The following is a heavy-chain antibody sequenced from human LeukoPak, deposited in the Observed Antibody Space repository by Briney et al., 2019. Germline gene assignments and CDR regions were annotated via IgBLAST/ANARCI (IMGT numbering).Heavy chain of an antibody. V-gene: IGHV1-8*03. D-gene: IGHD3-22*01. Sequence: ASVKVSCKASGYTFTGYYMHWVRQAPGQGLEWMGWMNPNSGNTGYAQKFQGRVTITRNTSISTAYMELSSLRSEDTAVYYCALSYYDSSGADAFDIWGQGTMVTVSS. CDR2: MNPNSGNT. CDR1: GYTFTGYY. CDR3: ALSYYDSSGADAFDI. J-gene: IGHJ3*02.